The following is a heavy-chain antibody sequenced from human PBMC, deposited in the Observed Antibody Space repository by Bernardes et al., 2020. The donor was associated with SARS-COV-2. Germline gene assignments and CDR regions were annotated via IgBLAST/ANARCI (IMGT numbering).Heavy chain of an antibody. CDR3: ARSYGYDFWSGHLNWYFDL. V-gene: IGHV3-13*04. D-gene: IGHD3-3*01. CDR1: GFTFSSYD. Sequence: GGSLRLSCAASGFTFSSYDMHWVRQATGKGLEWVSAIGTAGDTYYPGSVKGRFTISRENAKNSLYLQMNSLRAGDTAVYYCARSYGYDFWSGHLNWYFDLWGRGTLVTVSS. J-gene: IGHJ2*01. CDR2: IGTAGDT.